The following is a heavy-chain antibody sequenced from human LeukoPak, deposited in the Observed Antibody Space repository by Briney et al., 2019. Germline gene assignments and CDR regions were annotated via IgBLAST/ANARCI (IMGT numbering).Heavy chain of an antibody. CDR3: ARFDIVATIDY. CDR2: IYYSGST. J-gene: IGHJ4*02. CDR1: GGSISSGGYY. D-gene: IGHD5-12*01. V-gene: IGHV4-31*03. Sequence: SETLSLTCTVSGGSISSGGYYWSWIRQHPEKGLEWIGYIYYSGSTYYNPSLKSRVTISVDTSKNQFSLKLSSVTAADTAVYYCARFDIVATIDYWGQGTLVTVSS.